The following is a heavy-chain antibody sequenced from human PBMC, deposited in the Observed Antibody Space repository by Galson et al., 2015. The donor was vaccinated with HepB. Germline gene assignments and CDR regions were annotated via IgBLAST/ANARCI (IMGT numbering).Heavy chain of an antibody. J-gene: IGHJ5*02. CDR3: ARQCWGSPPGSRRGGLDP. Sequence: SLRLSCAASGFTFSTYWMSWVRQTPGKGPEWVANIKHDGSEKYYVDSVEGRFTISRDNTKKSLYLQMNSLTAEDTAIYYCARQCWGSPPGSRRGGLDPWGQGTLVTVSS. D-gene: IGHD2-2*01. CDR1: GFTFSTYW. V-gene: IGHV3-7*03. CDR2: IKHDGSEK.